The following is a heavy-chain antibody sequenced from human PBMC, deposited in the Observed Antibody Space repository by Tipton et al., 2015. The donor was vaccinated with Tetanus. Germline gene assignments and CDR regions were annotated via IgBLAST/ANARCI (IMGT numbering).Heavy chain of an antibody. CDR1: GGSITDFY. J-gene: IGHJ4*02. D-gene: IGHD3-10*01. V-gene: IGHV4-59*01. Sequence: TLSLTCTVSGGSITDFYWSWIRQSPGKGLEWIGYIHYTGSTNYNPSLKSRVTLSSDTSKAQFSLKLISVTPADTAIYYCARTGWFGHMPAFDSWGLGTLVTVSS. CDR2: IHYTGST. CDR3: ARTGWFGHMPAFDS.